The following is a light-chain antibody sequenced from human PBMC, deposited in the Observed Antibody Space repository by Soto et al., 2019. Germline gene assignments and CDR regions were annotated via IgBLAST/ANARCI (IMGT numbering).Light chain of an antibody. CDR1: SGHSSYA. Sequence: QLVLTQSPSASASLGSSVKLTCTLSSGHSSYAIAWHQQQPEKGPRYLMRLNNDGSHSKGDGIPDRFSGSSSGTERYLTISSLQSEDEAEYNCQTGDNGILEFGGGTKIT. V-gene: IGLV4-69*01. J-gene: IGLJ3*02. CDR3: QTGDNGILE. CDR2: LNNDGSH.